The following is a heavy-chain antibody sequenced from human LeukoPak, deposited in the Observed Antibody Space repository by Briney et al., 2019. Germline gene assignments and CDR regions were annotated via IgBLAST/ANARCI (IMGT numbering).Heavy chain of an antibody. CDR2: IIPIFGTA. Sequence: ASVKVSCKASGGTFSSYAISWVRQAPGQGLEWMGGIIPIFGTANCAQKFQGRVTITADESTSTAYMELSSLRSEDTAVYYCAGTTYTVDDYYYGMDVWGQGTTVTVSS. CDR3: AGTTYTVDDYYYGMDV. CDR1: GGTFSSYA. D-gene: IGHD4-23*01. V-gene: IGHV1-69*13. J-gene: IGHJ6*02.